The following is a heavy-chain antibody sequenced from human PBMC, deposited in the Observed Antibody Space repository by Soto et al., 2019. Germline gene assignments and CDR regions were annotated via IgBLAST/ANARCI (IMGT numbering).Heavy chain of an antibody. J-gene: IGHJ3*02. V-gene: IGHV6-1*01. CDR1: GDSVSRYSAA. Sequence: PLPTQSITCALPGDSVSRYSAASNCIRQSPSRGLEWLGRTYYRSKWYNDYAVSVKSRITINPDTSKNQFSLQLNSVTPEDTAVYYCARDRLGGSDAFDIWGQGTMVTVSS. CDR2: TYYRSKWYN. CDR3: ARDRLGGSDAFDI. D-gene: IGHD3-16*01.